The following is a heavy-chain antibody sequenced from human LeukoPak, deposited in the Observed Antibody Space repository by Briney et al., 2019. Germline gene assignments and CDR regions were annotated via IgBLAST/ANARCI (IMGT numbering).Heavy chain of an antibody. J-gene: IGHJ6*02. CDR1: GYTFTSYG. CDR3: ARAGYYDFWSGGRYYYYGMDV. Sequence: ASVKVSCKASGYTFTSYGISWVRQAPGQGLEWMGWISAYNGNTNYAQKLQGRVTMTTDTSTSTAYTELRSLRSDDTAVYYCARAGYYDFWSGGRYYYYGMDVWGQGTTVTVSS. CDR2: ISAYNGNT. D-gene: IGHD3-3*01. V-gene: IGHV1-18*01.